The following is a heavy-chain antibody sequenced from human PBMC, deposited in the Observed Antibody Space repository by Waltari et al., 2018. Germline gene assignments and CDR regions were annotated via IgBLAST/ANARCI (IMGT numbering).Heavy chain of an antibody. J-gene: IGHJ3*02. CDR3: ARRYANAFDI. Sequence: QVELQESGPRLAKPSQTPSLTCSVSGDSISSYEWSWIRQPPGKGLEWIGEISYIGRTNYNPSIKSRVTISIDTSKNQFSLRLTSVTAADTAVYFCARRYANAFDIWGPGTILTVSS. CDR2: ISYIGRT. D-gene: IGHD3-9*01. CDR1: GDSISSYE. V-gene: IGHV4-59*01.